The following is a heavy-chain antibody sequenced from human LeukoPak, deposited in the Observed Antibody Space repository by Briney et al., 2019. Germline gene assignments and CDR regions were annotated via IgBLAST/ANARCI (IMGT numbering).Heavy chain of an antibody. CDR1: GYTLTELS. D-gene: IGHD3-22*01. J-gene: IGHJ4*02. CDR2: FDPEDGET. CDR3: ASPQYYYDSSGSFDY. Sequence: ASVKVSCKVSGYTLTELSMHWVRQAPGKGLGWMGGFDPEDGETIYAQKFQGRVTMTEDTSTDTAYMGLSSLRSEDTAVYYCASPQYYYDSSGSFDYWGQGTLVTVSS. V-gene: IGHV1-24*01.